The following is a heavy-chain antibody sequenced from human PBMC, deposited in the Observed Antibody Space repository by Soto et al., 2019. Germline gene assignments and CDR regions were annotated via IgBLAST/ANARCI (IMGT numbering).Heavy chain of an antibody. V-gene: IGHV1-18*01. D-gene: IGHD3-22*01. CDR1: GYTFTSSG. J-gene: IGHJ3*01. CDR2: ISAHTGSS. CDR3: ARAFFYQGSDSRGYSFDAFDF. Sequence: ASVKVSCKASGYTFTSSGMSWVRQAPGQGLEWMGWISAHTGSSEYAQRFQGRVTMTTDGSKSTAYMELRSLRSDDTAVYYCARAFFYQGSDSRGYSFDAFDFWGPGTLVTVSS.